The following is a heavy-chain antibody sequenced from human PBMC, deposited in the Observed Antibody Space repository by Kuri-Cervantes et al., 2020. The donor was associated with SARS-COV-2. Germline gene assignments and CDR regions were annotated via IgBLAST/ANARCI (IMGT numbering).Heavy chain of an antibody. D-gene: IGHD6-19*01. V-gene: IGHV3-13*04. J-gene: IGHJ4*02. CDR1: GFTFSSYD. Sequence: GGSLRLSCAASGFTFSSYDMHWVRQATGKGLEWVSAIGTAGDTYYPGSVKGRFTISRENAKNSLYLQMNSLRAGDTAVYYCAKGGLDSGWGYWGQGTLVTVSS. CDR2: IGTAGDT. CDR3: AKGGLDSGWGY.